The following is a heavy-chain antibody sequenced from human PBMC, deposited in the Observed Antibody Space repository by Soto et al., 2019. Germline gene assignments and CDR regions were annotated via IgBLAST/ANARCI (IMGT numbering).Heavy chain of an antibody. CDR1: GYTFTSYD. CDR2: MNPNSGNT. V-gene: IGHV1-8*01. Sequence: QVQLVQSGAEVKKPGASVKVSCKASGYTFTSYDINWVRQATGQGLEWMGWMNPNSGNTGYAQKFQGRVTMTRNTSLSTAYMELSSLRSEATAVYYCARGRPTVYCSGGSCYSSFYYYYMDVCGKGTTVTVSS. CDR3: ARGRPTVYCSGGSCYSSFYYYYMDV. J-gene: IGHJ6*03. D-gene: IGHD2-15*01.